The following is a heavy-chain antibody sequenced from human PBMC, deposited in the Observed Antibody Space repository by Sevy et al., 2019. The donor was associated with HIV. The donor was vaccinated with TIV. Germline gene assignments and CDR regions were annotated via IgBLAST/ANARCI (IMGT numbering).Heavy chain of an antibody. J-gene: IGHJ5*02. V-gene: IGHV3-21*01. D-gene: IGHD6-13*01. CDR1: GFTFSYYS. Sequence: GGSLRLSCSASGFTFSYYSMTWVRQAPGKGLEWVSSISSSSKYIYYEDSVRGRFTISRDNAENSLYLHINTLRAEDTAVYYCAISPPKRAAAGKSTRYGLWGQGTLVTVSS. CDR2: ISSSSKYI. CDR3: AISPPKRAAAGKSTRYGL.